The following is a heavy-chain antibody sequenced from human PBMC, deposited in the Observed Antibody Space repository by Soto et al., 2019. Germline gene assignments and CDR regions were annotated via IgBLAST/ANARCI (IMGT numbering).Heavy chain of an antibody. Sequence: EVQVLESGGGLIQPGGSLRLSCAFSGLTFSRYAASWVRQAPGKGLEWVSGIDTSGHNTYYADFVKGRFTISRDNSNNTSFLHMNNLRAEDTAVYYCAKAVGQYLYFFNNWGQGILVTVSS. CDR2: IDTSGHNT. CDR3: AKAVGQYLYFFNN. V-gene: IGHV3-23*01. J-gene: IGHJ4*02. CDR1: GLTFSRYA. D-gene: IGHD3-9*01.